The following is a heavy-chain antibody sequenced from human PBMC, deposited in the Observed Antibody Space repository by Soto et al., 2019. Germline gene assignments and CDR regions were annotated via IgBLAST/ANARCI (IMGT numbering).Heavy chain of an antibody. CDR1: GYTFTGYY. D-gene: IGHD2-15*01. CDR2: INPNSGGT. CDR3: ARAMVVAATNAFDI. J-gene: IGHJ3*02. V-gene: IGHV1-2*04. Sequence: ASVKVSCKASGYTFTGYYVHWVRQAPGQGLEWMGWINPNSGGTNYAQKFQGWVTMTRDTSISTAYMELSRLRPDDTAVYYCARAMVVAATNAFDIWGKGTMVTVSS.